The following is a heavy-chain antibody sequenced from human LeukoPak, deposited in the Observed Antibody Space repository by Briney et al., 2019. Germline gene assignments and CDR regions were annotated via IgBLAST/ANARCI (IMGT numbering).Heavy chain of an antibody. Sequence: GGSLRLSCAASGFTFSNYGIHWVRQAPGKGLEWVSVIYSGGSTYYADSVKGRFTTSRDNAKKTLHLQMNSLRAEDTAVYYCAREGNYYVSWGQGTLVTVSS. CDR3: AREGNYYVS. CDR1: GFTFSNYG. CDR2: IYSGGST. V-gene: IGHV3-NL1*01. J-gene: IGHJ4*02.